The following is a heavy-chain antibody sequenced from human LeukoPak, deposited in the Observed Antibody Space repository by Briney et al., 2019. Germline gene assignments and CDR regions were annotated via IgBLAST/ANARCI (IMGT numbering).Heavy chain of an antibody. Sequence: PGGSLRLSCAASGFTFSSYWMNWVRQAPGKGLVWVSRISSGGGRTCYAASVKGRFTISRDNAKNTFYLQMNSLRAEDTAIYYCAGTLSESYYVGDYWGQGTLLTVSS. D-gene: IGHD1-26*01. J-gene: IGHJ4*02. CDR2: ISSGGGRT. CDR1: GFTFSSYW. CDR3: AGTLSESYYVGDY. V-gene: IGHV3-74*01.